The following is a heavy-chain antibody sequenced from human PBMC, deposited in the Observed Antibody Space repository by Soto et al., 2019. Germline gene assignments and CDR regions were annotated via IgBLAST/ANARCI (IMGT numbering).Heavy chain of an antibody. V-gene: IGHV1-8*01. D-gene: IGHD1-26*01. J-gene: IGHJ4*02. CDR2: MNPNSGNT. CDR1: GYTFTGYD. Sequence: QAPLVQSGAEVKKPGASVKVSCKASGYTFTGYDINWVRQATGQELEWMGWMNPNSGNTGYAQNFQGRVTMTRDNSITTAYMELTSLRDDDSAVYYCAGEKVGTTGIDFWGQGTRVTVSS. CDR3: AGEKVGTTGIDF.